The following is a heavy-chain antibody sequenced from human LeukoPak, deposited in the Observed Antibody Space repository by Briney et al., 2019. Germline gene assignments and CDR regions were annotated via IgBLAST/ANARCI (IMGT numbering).Heavy chain of an antibody. CDR2: VDPEDGET. CDR1: GYTFTDYY. D-gene: IGHD6-19*01. Sequence: ASVKISCKVFGYTFTDYYMHWVPQAPGKGLEWMGLVDPEDGETIYAEKFQGRVTITADTSTDTAYMELSSLRSEDTAVYYCATVAVAGAGYWGQGTLVTVSS. J-gene: IGHJ4*02. CDR3: ATVAVAGAGY. V-gene: IGHV1-69-2*01.